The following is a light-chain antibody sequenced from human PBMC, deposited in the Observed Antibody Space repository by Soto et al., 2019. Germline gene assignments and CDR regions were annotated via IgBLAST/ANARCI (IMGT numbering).Light chain of an antibody. J-gene: IGKJ1*01. CDR1: QDISTY. CDR2: AAS. V-gene: IGKV1-8*01. Sequence: ATRMTQSPSSLSASIGDRVNITCRASQDISTYLAWYQQKPGEAPKLLIHAASTLQSGVPSRFSGSGSGTDFTLTISCLQSEDFASYYCQQYYSYPRTFGQGTKVDIK. CDR3: QQYYSYPRT.